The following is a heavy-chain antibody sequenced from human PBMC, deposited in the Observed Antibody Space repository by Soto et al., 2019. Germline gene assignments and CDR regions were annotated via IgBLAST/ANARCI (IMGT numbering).Heavy chain of an antibody. Sequence: QVQLVQSGAEVKKPGASVKVSCKASGYTFTSYGISWVRQAPGQGLEWMGWISAYNGNTNYAQKLQDRVTITADESTNTVYMELSSLRSEDTAVYFCASGIQLWLRRINNGYSGWGQGTLVTVSS. CDR2: ISAYNGNT. V-gene: IGHV1-18*01. J-gene: IGHJ4*02. CDR1: GYTFTSYG. D-gene: IGHD5-18*01. CDR3: ASGIQLWLRRINNGYSG.